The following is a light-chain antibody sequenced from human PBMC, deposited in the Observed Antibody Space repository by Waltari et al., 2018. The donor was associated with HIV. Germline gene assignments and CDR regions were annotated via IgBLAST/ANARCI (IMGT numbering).Light chain of an antibody. CDR3: QQTYSLPLT. Sequence: DLQMTQSPSSLSASVGDSVTLTCRASQNITTYLSWYQQKPGKAPLLLLYSASTLQSGVASRFSGSGSGTDFTLTISSLQPGDFASYYCQQTYSLPLTFGGGTKVVIK. J-gene: IGKJ4*01. CDR1: QNITTY. V-gene: IGKV1-39*01. CDR2: SAS.